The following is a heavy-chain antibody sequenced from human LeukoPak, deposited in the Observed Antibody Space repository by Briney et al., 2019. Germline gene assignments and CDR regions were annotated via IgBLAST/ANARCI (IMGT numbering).Heavy chain of an antibody. D-gene: IGHD3-22*01. CDR2: IYYSGST. Sequence: PSETLSLTCTVSGGSISSYYWSWIRQPPGKGLEWIGYIYYSGSTNYNPSHKSRVTISVDTSKNQFSLKLSSVTAADTAVYYCASSGYYDDAEYFQHWGQGTLVTVSS. V-gene: IGHV4-59*12. J-gene: IGHJ1*01. CDR1: GGSISSYY. CDR3: ASSGYYDDAEYFQH.